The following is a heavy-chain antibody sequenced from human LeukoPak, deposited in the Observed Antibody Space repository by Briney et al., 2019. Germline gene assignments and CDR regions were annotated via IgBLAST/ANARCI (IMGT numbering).Heavy chain of an antibody. Sequence: GGSLRPSCAASGFTFSSYSMNWVRQAPGKGLEWVSSISSSSSYIYYADSVKGRFTISRDNAKNSLYLQMNSLRAEDTAVYYCARGSAAVTAIHGYYYGMDVWGQGTTVTVSS. CDR1: GFTFSSYS. V-gene: IGHV3-21*01. CDR3: ARGSAAVTAIHGYYYGMDV. J-gene: IGHJ6*02. CDR2: ISSSSSYI. D-gene: IGHD2-21*02.